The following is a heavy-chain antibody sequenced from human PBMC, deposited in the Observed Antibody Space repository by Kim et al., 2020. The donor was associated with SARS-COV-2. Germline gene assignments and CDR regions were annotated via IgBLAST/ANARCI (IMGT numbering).Heavy chain of an antibody. J-gene: IGHJ4*02. CDR1: GYTFTSYG. D-gene: IGHD2-2*01. CDR2: ISAYNGNT. CDR3: ARVSPENLGYCSSTSCYLYYFDY. Sequence: ASVKVSCKASGYTFTSYGFSWVRQAPGQGLEWMGWISAYNGNTNYAQNLQGRVTMTTDTSTSTAYMELRSLRSDDTAVYYCARVSPENLGYCSSTSCYLYYFDYWGQGTLVTVSS. V-gene: IGHV1-18*01.